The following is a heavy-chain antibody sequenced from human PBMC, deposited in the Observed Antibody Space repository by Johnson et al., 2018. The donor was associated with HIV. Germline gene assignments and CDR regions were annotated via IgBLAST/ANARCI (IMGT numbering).Heavy chain of an antibody. V-gene: IGHV3-15*01. Sequence: EVQLVESGGGVVQPGGSLRLSCAASGFTFSNHYMSWVRQAPGKGLEWVGRIKSKTDGGTADYAAPVNGRFTISRDDSKDTLYLEMKSLKTEDTAIYYCTTEVMEWELQIGWTRAFDIWGQGTMVTVSS. CDR2: IKSKTDGGTA. CDR3: TTEVMEWELQIGWTRAFDI. J-gene: IGHJ3*02. CDR1: GFTFSNHY. D-gene: IGHD1-26*01.